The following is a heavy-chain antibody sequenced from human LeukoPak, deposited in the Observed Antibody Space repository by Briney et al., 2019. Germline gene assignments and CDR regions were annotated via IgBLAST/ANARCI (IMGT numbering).Heavy chain of an antibody. Sequence: PGGSLRLSCATSGFTFSSYEMNWVRQAPGKGLEWISYISTRGPTTFYADSVKGRFTISRDSAKNSLYLQMSSLRAEDTAIYYCARGRYNWNDPTLMDVWGLGTTVTVSS. J-gene: IGHJ6*02. CDR2: ISTRGPTT. CDR1: GFTFSSYE. D-gene: IGHD1-1*01. CDR3: ARGRYNWNDPTLMDV. V-gene: IGHV3-48*03.